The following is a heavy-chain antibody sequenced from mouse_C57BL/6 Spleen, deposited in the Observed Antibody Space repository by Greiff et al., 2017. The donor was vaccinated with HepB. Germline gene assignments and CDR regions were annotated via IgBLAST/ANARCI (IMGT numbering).Heavy chain of an antibody. Sequence: QVQLQQSGPELVKPGASVKISCKASGYSFTSYYIHWVKQRPGQGLEWIGWIYPGSGNTKYNEKFKGKATLTADTSSSTAYMQLSSLTSEDSAVYYCARRGIYYYGSNYAMDYWGQGTSVTVSS. CDR3: ARRGIYYYGSNYAMDY. J-gene: IGHJ4*01. CDR1: GYSFTSYY. D-gene: IGHD1-1*01. V-gene: IGHV1-66*01. CDR2: IYPGSGNT.